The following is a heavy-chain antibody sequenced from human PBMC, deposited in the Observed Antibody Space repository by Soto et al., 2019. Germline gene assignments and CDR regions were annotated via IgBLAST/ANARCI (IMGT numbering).Heavy chain of an antibody. CDR1: GFTFSSYG. V-gene: IGHV3-30*18. CDR3: AKGGEVGYDFWSGYDGYYFDY. Sequence: PGGSLRLSCAASGFTFSSYGMHWVRQAPGKGLEWVAVISYDGSNKYYADSVKGRFTISRDNSKNTLYLQMNSLRAEDTAVYHCAKGGEVGYDFWSGYDGYYFDYWGQGTLVTVSS. CDR2: ISYDGSNK. D-gene: IGHD3-3*01. J-gene: IGHJ4*02.